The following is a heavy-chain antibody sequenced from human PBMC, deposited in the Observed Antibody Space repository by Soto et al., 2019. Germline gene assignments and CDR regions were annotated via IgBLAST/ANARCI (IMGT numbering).Heavy chain of an antibody. J-gene: IGHJ3*02. CDR2: IYYSGST. D-gene: IGHD4-17*01. Sequence: QVQLQESGPGLVKPSQPLSLTCTVSGGSISSGGYYWSWIRQHPGKGLEWIGYIYYSGSTYYNPSLKSRVIISVDTSKNQFSLKLSSVTAADTAVYYCARDSGDYEGTDAFDIWGQGTMVTVSS. V-gene: IGHV4-31*03. CDR3: ARDSGDYEGTDAFDI. CDR1: GGSISSGGYY.